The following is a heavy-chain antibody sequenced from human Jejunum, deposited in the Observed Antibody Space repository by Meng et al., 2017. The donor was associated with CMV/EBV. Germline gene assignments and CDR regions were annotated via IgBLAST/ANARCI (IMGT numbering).Heavy chain of an antibody. Sequence: YRTWVRQAPGKGMEWVSMIDSGAYSGGGTYYADSVRGRFTISRDKSKNTLYLQMHSLTTEDTAVYYCAAQVSPFSNYYRYGMDVWGQGTTVTVSS. V-gene: IGHV3-66*02. D-gene: IGHD4-11*01. CDR1: Y. CDR2: IDSGAYSGGGT. CDR3: AAQVSPFSNYYRYGMDV. J-gene: IGHJ6*02.